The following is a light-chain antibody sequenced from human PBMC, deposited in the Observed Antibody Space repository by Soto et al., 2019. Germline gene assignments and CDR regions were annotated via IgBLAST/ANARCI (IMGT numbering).Light chain of an antibody. V-gene: IGKV3-15*01. CDR3: QHYYNWPLT. CDR1: LNISDN. CDR2: GAS. Sequence: EIVMTQSPDTLSVSPGERATLSCKTSLNISDNLALYQQKPGQAPRLLVYGASRRAAGIAARFSGSGSGTEFTLTISSLQSEDSAVYSCQHYYNWPLTFGQGTKLEI. J-gene: IGKJ2*01.